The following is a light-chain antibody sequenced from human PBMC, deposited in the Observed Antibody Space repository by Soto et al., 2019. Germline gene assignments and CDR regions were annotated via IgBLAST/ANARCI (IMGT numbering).Light chain of an antibody. CDR3: QQYGGSPRT. J-gene: IGKJ2*01. V-gene: IGKV3-20*01. Sequence: EIVLTQSPGTLSLSPGERATLSCRASQSISNNLAWYQQRPGQSPRLLIYAASSRATGVPDRFSGGGSATDFTLTVSSLEPEDFAVYYCQQYGGSPRTFGQGTKLEIK. CDR2: AAS. CDR1: QSISNN.